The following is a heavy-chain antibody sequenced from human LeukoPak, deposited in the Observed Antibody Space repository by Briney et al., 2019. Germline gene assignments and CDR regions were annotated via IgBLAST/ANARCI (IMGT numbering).Heavy chain of an antibody. CDR3: ARQPMYFYGLDY. Sequence: SETLSLTCAVYGGSLSGYYWSWIRQPPGRGLEWIGEINRSGSANYNPSLKSRVTVSVDTSKNQFSLKLSSVTAADTAVYYCARQPMYFYGLDYWGQGTLVTVSS. CDR2: INRSGSA. J-gene: IGHJ4*02. CDR1: GGSLSGYY. D-gene: IGHD3-10*01. V-gene: IGHV4-34*01.